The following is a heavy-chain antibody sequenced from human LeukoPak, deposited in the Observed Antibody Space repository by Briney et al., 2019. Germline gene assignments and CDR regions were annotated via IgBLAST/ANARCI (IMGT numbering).Heavy chain of an antibody. D-gene: IGHD5-12*01. V-gene: IGHV3-30*18. J-gene: IGHJ4*02. CDR3: AKALRLASIYY. CDR2: ISYDGSNK. Sequence: GGSLRLSCAATGFTFSSYGMHWVHQAPGKGLGWVAVISYDGSNKYYADSVKGRFTISRDNSKNTLYLQMNSLRAEDTAVYYCAKALRLASIYYWGQGTLVTVSS. CDR1: GFTFSSYG.